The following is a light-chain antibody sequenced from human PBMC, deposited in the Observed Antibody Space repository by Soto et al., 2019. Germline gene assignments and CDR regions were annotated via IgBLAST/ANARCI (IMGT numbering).Light chain of an antibody. J-gene: IGLJ1*01. Sequence: QSVLTQPPSVSGAPGQRVTISCTGSSSNIGAGYDVHWYQQLPGTAPKLLIYGNSNRPSGVPDRFSGSKSGTSASLAINGLQAEDEADYYCQSYDSSLGYVFGTGTKVTVL. V-gene: IGLV1-40*01. CDR3: QSYDSSLGYV. CDR1: SSNIGAGYD. CDR2: GNS.